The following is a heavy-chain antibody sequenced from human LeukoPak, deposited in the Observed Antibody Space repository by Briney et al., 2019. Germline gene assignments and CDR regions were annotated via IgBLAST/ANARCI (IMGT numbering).Heavy chain of an antibody. Sequence: SETLSLTCTVSGGSISSYYWSWIRQPPGKGLEWIGSIYHSGNTYYKPSLKSRVTILADTSKNQFSLKLSSVTAADTAVYYCARARSSGWLNWFDPWGQGTLVTVSS. J-gene: IGHJ5*02. CDR1: GGSISSYY. V-gene: IGHV4-38-2*02. D-gene: IGHD6-19*01. CDR2: IYHSGNT. CDR3: ARARSSGWLNWFDP.